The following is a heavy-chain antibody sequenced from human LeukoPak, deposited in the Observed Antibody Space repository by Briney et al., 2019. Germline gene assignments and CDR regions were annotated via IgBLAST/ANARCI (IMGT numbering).Heavy chain of an antibody. CDR2: INPNSGGT. Sequence: ASVKVSCKASGYTFTDYYMHWVRQAPGQGLEWMGWINPNSGGTNYAQKFQGRVTMTRDTSISTAYMVLSRLRSDDTAVFYCAREEVIAAAGPTLDYWGQGALVTVSS. CDR1: GYTFTDYY. D-gene: IGHD6-13*01. V-gene: IGHV1-2*02. J-gene: IGHJ4*02. CDR3: AREEVIAAAGPTLDY.